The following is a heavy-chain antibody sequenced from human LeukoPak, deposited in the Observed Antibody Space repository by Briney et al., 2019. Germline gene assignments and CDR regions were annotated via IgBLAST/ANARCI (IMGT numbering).Heavy chain of an antibody. CDR1: GFTFSSYS. Sequence: PGGSLRLSCAASGFTFSSYSMNWVRQAPGKGLEWVSYISSSSSTIYYADSVKGQFTISRDNAKNSLYLQMNSLRAEDTAVYYCASSLGAAFDYWGQGTLVTVSS. D-gene: IGHD1-26*01. V-gene: IGHV3-48*04. CDR3: ASSLGAAFDY. CDR2: ISSSSSTI. J-gene: IGHJ4*02.